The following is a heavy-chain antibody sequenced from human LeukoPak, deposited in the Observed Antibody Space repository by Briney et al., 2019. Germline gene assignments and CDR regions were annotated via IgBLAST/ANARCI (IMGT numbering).Heavy chain of an antibody. D-gene: IGHD2/OR15-2a*01. CDR2: ISSSSSYI. CDR1: GFTFSSYS. CDR3: ARWRVPLRYYDY. V-gene: IGHV3-21*01. Sequence: GGSLRLSCAASGFTFSSYSMNWVRQAPGKGLEWVSSISSSSSYIYYADSVKGRFTISRDNAKNSLYLQMNSLRAEDTAVYYCARWRVPLRYYDYRGQGTLVTVSS. J-gene: IGHJ4*02.